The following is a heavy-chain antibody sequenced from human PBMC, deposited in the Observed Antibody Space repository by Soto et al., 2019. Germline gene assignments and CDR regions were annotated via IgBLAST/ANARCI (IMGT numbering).Heavy chain of an antibody. CDR3: ARGLRFSGGPTRHNYYYMDV. J-gene: IGHJ6*03. CDR1: GGSFSGYY. Sequence: SETLSLTCAVYGGSFSGYYWSWIRQPPGKGLEWIGEINHSGSTNYNPSLKSRVTISVDTSKNQFSLKLSSVTAADTAVYYCARGLRFSGGPTRHNYYYMDVWGQGTLVTVSS. CDR2: INHSGST. V-gene: IGHV4-34*01. D-gene: IGHD4-17*01.